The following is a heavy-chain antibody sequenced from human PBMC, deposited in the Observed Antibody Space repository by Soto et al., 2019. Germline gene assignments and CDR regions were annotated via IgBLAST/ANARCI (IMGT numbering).Heavy chain of an antibody. V-gene: IGHV1-18*01. CDR3: ARDVRVGANMDASEM. CDR2: ISFYNGKT. D-gene: IGHD1-26*01. J-gene: IGHJ3*02. Sequence: QGQLVQSGPEVKKPGASVKVSCKTSGYSFSSFGISWLRRAPGQGPEWMGWISFYNGKTNFAQKFQDRFTLTTDTSTTTAYMELRSLTSDDTAMYYCARDVRVGANMDASEMWGQGTMVTVSS. CDR1: GYSFSSFG.